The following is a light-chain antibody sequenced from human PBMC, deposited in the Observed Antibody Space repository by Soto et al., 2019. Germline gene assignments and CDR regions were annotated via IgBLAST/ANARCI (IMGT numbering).Light chain of an antibody. CDR1: QSLLHSNGYTY. J-gene: IGKJ1*01. CDR2: LGS. Sequence: DIVMTQSPLSLPVTPGEPASISCRSSQSLLHSNGYTYLDWYLQRPGQSPQLLIYLGSYRASGVRDRFSGSGSGTDFTLKISRVEAGDVGVYYCMQTLQTWTFGQGTKVEIK. V-gene: IGKV2-28*01. CDR3: MQTLQTWT.